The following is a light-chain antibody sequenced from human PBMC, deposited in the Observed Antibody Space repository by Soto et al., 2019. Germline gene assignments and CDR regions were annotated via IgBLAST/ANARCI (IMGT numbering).Light chain of an antibody. V-gene: IGKV3-15*01. J-gene: IGKJ2*01. CDR2: AAS. Sequence: EIVMTQSPATLSVSPGERATLSCRASQSVSSSLAWFQQKPGQAPRLLIYAASARATGIAARLSGSGSGTDFTLTISSLQSEDFAVYYCLQHKSWPFTFGPGTKLELK. CDR3: LQHKSWPFT. CDR1: QSVSSS.